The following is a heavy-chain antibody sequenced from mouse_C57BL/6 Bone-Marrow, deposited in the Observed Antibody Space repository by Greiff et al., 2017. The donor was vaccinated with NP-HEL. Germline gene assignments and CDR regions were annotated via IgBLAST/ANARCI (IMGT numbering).Heavy chain of an antibody. J-gene: IGHJ3*01. CDR2: SRNKANDYTT. D-gene: IGHD2-4*01. CDR1: GFTFSDFY. CDR3: ARGNDYDGAWFAY. V-gene: IGHV7-1*01. Sequence: EVKVVESGGGLVQSGRSLRLSCATSGFTFSDFYMEWVRQAPGKGLEWIAASRNKANDYTTEYSASVKGRFIVSRDTSQSILYLQMNALRAEDTAIYYCARGNDYDGAWFAYWGQGTLVTVSA.